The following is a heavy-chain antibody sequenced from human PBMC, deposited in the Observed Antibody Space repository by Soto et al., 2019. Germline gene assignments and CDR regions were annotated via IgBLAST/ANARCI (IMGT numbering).Heavy chain of an antibody. CDR1: GYTFTRYT. J-gene: IGHJ3*02. CDR3: ARDLSYSSGNADAFHT. V-gene: IGHV1-3*01. Sequence: ASVKVSCKASGYTFTRYTLHWVRQAPGQRLEWMGWINAGNGNTKYSQKFQDRVTISRDTSANTAYLELSSLRSEDTAVYYCARDLSYSSGNADAFHTWGQGTMVTVSS. CDR2: INAGNGNT. D-gene: IGHD3-22*01.